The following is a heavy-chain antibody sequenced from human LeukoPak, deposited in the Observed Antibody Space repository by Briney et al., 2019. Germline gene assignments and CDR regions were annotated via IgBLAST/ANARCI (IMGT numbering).Heavy chain of an antibody. CDR2: ITNDGSST. V-gene: IGHV3-74*01. Sequence: GGSLRLSCAASGLTFSSHWMHWVRQAPGKGLVWVSRITNDGSSTTYADSVKGRFTISRDNAKNMLYLQVNSLRAEDTAVYYCANLQYDFWSGYEQNWGQGTLVTVSS. J-gene: IGHJ4*02. CDR3: ANLQYDFWSGYEQN. D-gene: IGHD3-3*01. CDR1: GLTFSSHW.